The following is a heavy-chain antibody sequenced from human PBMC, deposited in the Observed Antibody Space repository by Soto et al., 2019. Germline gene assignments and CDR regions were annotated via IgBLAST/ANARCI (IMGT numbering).Heavy chain of an antibody. CDR1: GFTFSSYA. V-gene: IGHV3-23*01. Sequence: EVQLLESGGGLVQPGGSLRLSCAASGFTFSSYAMSWVRQAPGKGLEWVSAISGSGGSTYYADSAKGRFTISRDDSKNTLYLQMISLRGEDTAVYYCAYSSTPFDYWGQGTLVTVSS. CDR3: AYSSTPFDY. CDR2: ISGSGGST. D-gene: IGHD6-13*01. J-gene: IGHJ4*02.